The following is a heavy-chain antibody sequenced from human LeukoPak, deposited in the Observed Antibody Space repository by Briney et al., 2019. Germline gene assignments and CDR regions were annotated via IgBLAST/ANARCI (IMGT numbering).Heavy chain of an antibody. J-gene: IGHJ4*02. D-gene: IGHD1-26*01. CDR2: ISSSGSTI. CDR1: GFTFSSYA. CDR3: AKDVGAIEYYFDY. V-gene: IGHV3-48*04. Sequence: PGGSLRLSCAASGFTFSSYAMHWVRQAPGKGLEWVSYISSSGSTIYYADSVKGRFTISRDNAKNSLYLQMNSLRAEDTAVYYCAKDVGAIEYYFDYWGQGTLVTVSS.